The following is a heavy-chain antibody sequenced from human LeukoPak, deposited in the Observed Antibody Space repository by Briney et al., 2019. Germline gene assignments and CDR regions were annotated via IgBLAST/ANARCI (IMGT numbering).Heavy chain of an antibody. D-gene: IGHD2-2*01. J-gene: IGHJ6*03. V-gene: IGHV3-48*01. CDR3: ARDRCSSTSCYPDYYYMDV. CDR2: ISSSSSTI. CDR1: GFTFSSYS. Sequence: PGGSLRLSCAASGFTFSSYSMNWVRQAPGKGLEWVSYISSSSSTIYYADSVKGRFTISRDNAKNSLYLQMNSLRAEDTAVYYCARDRCSSTSCYPDYYYMDVWGKGTTVTVSS.